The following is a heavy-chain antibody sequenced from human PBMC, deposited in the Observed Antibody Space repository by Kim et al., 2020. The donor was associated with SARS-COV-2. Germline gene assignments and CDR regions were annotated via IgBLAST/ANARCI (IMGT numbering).Heavy chain of an antibody. CDR2: ISYDGSNK. V-gene: IGHV3-30-3*01. Sequence: GGSLGLSCAASGFTFSSYAMHWVRQAPGKGLEWVAVISYDGSNKYYADSVKGRFTISRDNSKNTLYLQMNSLRAEDTAVYYCARDPGIAAAGGNWFDPWGQGTLVTVSS. CDR1: GFTFSSYA. CDR3: ARDPGIAAAGGNWFDP. D-gene: IGHD6-13*01. J-gene: IGHJ5*02.